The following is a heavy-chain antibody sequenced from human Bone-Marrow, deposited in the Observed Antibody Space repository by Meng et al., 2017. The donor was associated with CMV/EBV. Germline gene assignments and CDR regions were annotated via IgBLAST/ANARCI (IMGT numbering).Heavy chain of an antibody. CDR3: ARLVQYSDFWSGIAAEYYFDY. J-gene: IGHJ4*02. Sequence: GESLKTSCAASGFTFSSYWRSWVRQAPGKGLEWVANIKQDGSEKYYVDSVKGRFTISRANAKNSPYLQMNSLRAEDTAVYYCARLVQYSDFWSGIAAEYYFDYWGQGTLVTVSS. CDR1: GFTFSSYW. CDR2: IKQDGSEK. D-gene: IGHD3-3*01. V-gene: IGHV3-7*01.